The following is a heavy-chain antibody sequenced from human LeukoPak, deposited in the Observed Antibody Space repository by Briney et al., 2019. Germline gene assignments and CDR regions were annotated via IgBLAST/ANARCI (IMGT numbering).Heavy chain of an antibody. J-gene: IGHJ6*03. CDR1: GFTFSTYA. D-gene: IGHD6-19*01. CDR2: ISYDGSNK. CDR3: AKGTYSSGWYYMDV. Sequence: GGSLRLSCAASGFTFSTYAMHWVRQAPDKGLEWVAVISYDGSNKYYADSVKGRFTISRDNSKNSLYLQMNSLRAEDMALYYCAKGTYSSGWYYMDVWGKGTTVTVSS. V-gene: IGHV3-30*04.